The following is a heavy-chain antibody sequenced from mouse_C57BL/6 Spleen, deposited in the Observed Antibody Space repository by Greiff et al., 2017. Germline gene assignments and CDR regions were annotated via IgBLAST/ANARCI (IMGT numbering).Heavy chain of an antibody. CDR1: GYTFTSYW. D-gene: IGHD2-4*01. CDR3: ARRDYPYYFDY. V-gene: IGHV1-50*01. Sequence: QVQLQQPGAELVKPGASVKLSCKASGYTFTSYWMQWVKQRPGQGLEWIGEIDPSDSYTNYNQKFKGKATLTVDTSSSTAYMQLSGLTSEDSAVYYCARRDYPYYFDYWGQGTTLTVSS. CDR2: IDPSDSYT. J-gene: IGHJ2*01.